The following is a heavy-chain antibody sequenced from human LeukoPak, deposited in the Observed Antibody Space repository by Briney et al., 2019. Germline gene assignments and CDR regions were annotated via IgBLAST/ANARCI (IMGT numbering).Heavy chain of an antibody. V-gene: IGHV1-46*01. CDR2: INPSGGST. J-gene: IGHJ6*02. CDR1: GYTFTSYY. D-gene: IGHD6-6*01. CDR3: ARWYSSSYYYYYGMDV. Sequence: GASVKVSCKASGYTFTSYYMHWVRQAPGQGLEWMGIINPSGGSTSYAQKFQGRVTMTTDTSTSTAYMELRSLRSDDTAVYYCARWYSSSYYYYYGMDVWGQGTTVTVSS.